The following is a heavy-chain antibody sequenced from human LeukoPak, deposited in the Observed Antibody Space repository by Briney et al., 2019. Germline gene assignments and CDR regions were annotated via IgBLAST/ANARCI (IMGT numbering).Heavy chain of an antibody. CDR1: GFTFSSYG. CDR2: IKQDGSEK. Sequence: GGSLRLSCAASGFTFSSYGMSWVRQAPGKGLEWVANIKQDGSEKYYVDSVKGRFTISRDNAKNSLYLQMNSLRAEDTAVYYCARLKYSSSWYSRFDPWGQGTLVTVSS. CDR3: ARLKYSSSWYSRFDP. V-gene: IGHV3-7*01. D-gene: IGHD6-13*01. J-gene: IGHJ5*02.